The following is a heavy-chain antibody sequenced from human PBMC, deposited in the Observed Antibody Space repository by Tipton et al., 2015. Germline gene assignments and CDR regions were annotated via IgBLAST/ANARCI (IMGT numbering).Heavy chain of an antibody. D-gene: IGHD5-24*01. V-gene: IGHV4-59*13. CDR1: GGSLSTYF. Sequence: QVQLVQSGPEVKPSETLSLTCTVSGGSLSTYFWTWIRQSPGKGLEWIGCIYYNGHTTYNPSLKSRLTMSVDTSKDQSSLHLSSVTAADTAMYYCARDAGYSRWAGNPFDYWGQGILVTVSS. CDR3: ARDAGYSRWAGNPFDY. CDR2: IYYNGHT. J-gene: IGHJ4*02.